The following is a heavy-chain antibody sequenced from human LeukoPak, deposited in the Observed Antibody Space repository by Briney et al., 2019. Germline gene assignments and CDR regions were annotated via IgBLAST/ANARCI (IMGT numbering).Heavy chain of an antibody. CDR1: GAPVNFYY. J-gene: IGHJ4*02. D-gene: IGHD3-10*01. Sequence: TSETLSLTCTLSGAPVNFYYLSWIRHSAEKGLDWIGRIYTRGNTNYNPSLKSRVTLSVDTSRNQFSLMLSSVTAADTAVYYCAKESRLGGASGSHHFDYWGQGVLVTVSS. CDR2: IYTRGNT. V-gene: IGHV4-4*07. CDR3: AKESRLGGASGSHHFDY.